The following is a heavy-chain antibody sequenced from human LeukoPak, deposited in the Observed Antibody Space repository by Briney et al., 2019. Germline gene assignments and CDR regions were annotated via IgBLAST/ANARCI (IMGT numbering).Heavy chain of an antibody. CDR1: GGSISTYY. CDR3: ARALYNRFFDY. CDR2: IYYSGST. Sequence: SETLSLTCTVSGGSISTYYWSWIRQPPGKGLEWLGYIYYSGSTNYNPSLKSRVTISVDTSKNQFSLKLSSVTAADTAVYYCARALYNRFFDYWGQGTLVTVSS. D-gene: IGHD1-1*01. V-gene: IGHV4-59*01. J-gene: IGHJ4*02.